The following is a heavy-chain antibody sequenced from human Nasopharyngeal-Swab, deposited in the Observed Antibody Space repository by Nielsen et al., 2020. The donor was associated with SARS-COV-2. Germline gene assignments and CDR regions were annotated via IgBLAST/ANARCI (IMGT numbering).Heavy chain of an antibody. Sequence: LSLTCAASGFTFSPFWMTWVRQAPGKGLEWVATIQTDGTEQYYVDSVKGRFTISRDNAKNSLYLQMNSLRAEDTAVYYCARDKDSGYELTPPLYWGQGTLVTVSS. CDR3: ARDKDSGYELTPPLY. CDR1: GFTFSPFW. V-gene: IGHV3-7*01. D-gene: IGHD5-12*01. CDR2: IQTDGTEQ. J-gene: IGHJ4*02.